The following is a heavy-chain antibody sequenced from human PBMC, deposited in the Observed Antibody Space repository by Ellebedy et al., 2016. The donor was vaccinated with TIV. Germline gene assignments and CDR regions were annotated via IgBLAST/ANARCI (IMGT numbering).Heavy chain of an antibody. CDR2: IYYSGST. CDR1: GGSISSYY. CDR3: ARRTDYYYYGMDV. Sequence: MPGGSLRLSCTVSGGSISSYYWSWIRQPPGKGLEWIGYIYYSGSTNYNPSLKSRVTISVDTSKNQFSLKLSSVTAADTAVYYCARRTDYYYYGMDVWGQGTTVTVSS. J-gene: IGHJ6*02. V-gene: IGHV4-59*08.